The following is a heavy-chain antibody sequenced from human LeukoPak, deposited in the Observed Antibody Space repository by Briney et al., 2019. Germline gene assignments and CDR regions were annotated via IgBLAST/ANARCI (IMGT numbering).Heavy chain of an antibody. J-gene: IGHJ4*02. CDR3: ARAQSYYHSSGYYYASFFDH. D-gene: IGHD3-22*01. CDR1: GYSISSGYY. CDR2: IYHSGST. Sequence: PSETPSLTCAVSGYSISSGYYWGWIRQPPGKGLEWIGSIYHSGSTYYNPSLKSRVTISLDTSKNQFSLKLSSVTAADTAEYYCARAQSYYHSSGYYYASFFDHWGQGTLVTVSS. V-gene: IGHV4-38-2*01.